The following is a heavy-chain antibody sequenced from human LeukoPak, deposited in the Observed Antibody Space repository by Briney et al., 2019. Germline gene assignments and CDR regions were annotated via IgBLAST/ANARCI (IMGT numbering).Heavy chain of an antibody. J-gene: IGHJ4*02. D-gene: IGHD3-10*01. CDR2: IYYSGST. Sequence: PSETLSLTCTVSGDSISSSSSYWGWIRQPPGEGLEWIGSIYYSGSTYYNTSLKSRVTISVDTSKNQFSLKLSSVTAADTAVYYCARESVYYYGSGSYWVFDYWGQGTLVTVSS. V-gene: IGHV4-39*07. CDR3: ARESVYYYGSGSYWVFDY. CDR1: GDSISSSSSY.